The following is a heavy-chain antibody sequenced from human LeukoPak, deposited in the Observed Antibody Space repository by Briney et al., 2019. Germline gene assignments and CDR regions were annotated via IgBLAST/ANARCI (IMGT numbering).Heavy chain of an antibody. CDR1: GFTFSSYE. CDR3: ARGGYCSSTSCYVDSFDY. D-gene: IGHD2-2*01. J-gene: IGHJ4*02. Sequence: GGPLRLSCAASGFTFSSYEMNWVRQAPGKGLEWLSYINSSGSTIYYADSVKGRFTISRDNAKNSLYLQMNSLRAEDTALYYCARGGYCSSTSCYVDSFDYWGQGTLVTVSS. CDR2: INSSGSTI. V-gene: IGHV3-48*03.